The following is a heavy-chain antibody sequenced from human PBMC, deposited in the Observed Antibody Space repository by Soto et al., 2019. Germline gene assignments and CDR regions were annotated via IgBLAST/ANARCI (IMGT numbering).Heavy chain of an antibody. CDR1: GDSVSSNSAA. Sequence: SQTLSLTCAISGDSVSSNSAAWNLIRQSPSRGLEWLGRTYYRSKWYNDYAVSVKSRITINPDTSKNQFSLQLNSVTPEDTAVYYCAREGIVNDYGDYEYFQHWGQGTLVTVSS. CDR3: AREGIVNDYGDYEYFQH. V-gene: IGHV6-1*01. CDR2: TYYRSKWYN. D-gene: IGHD4-17*01. J-gene: IGHJ1*01.